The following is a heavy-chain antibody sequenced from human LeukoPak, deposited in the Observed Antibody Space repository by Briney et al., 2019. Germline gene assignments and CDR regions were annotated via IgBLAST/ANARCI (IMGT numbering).Heavy chain of an antibody. Sequence: PGGSLRLSCAASGFTFSSYGMHWVRQAPGKGLQWVAFIRYDGSIEYYADSVKGRFTISRDNSKNTLYLQVNSLRAEDTAVYYCAKDTVKVSTIRRVPHYMDVWGKGTTVTISS. CDR2: IRYDGSIE. J-gene: IGHJ6*03. D-gene: IGHD5/OR15-5a*01. CDR1: GFTFSSYG. V-gene: IGHV3-30*02. CDR3: AKDTVKVSTIRRVPHYMDV.